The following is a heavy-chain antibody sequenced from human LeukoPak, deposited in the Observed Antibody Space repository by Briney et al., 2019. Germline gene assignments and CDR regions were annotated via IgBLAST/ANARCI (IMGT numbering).Heavy chain of an antibody. V-gene: IGHV4-34*01. J-gene: IGHJ4*02. D-gene: IGHD6-13*01. CDR3: ARVGIRSSSFNLFDY. CDR1: GGSFSGYY. Sequence: PSETLSLTCAVYGGSFSGYYWSWIRRPPGKGLEWIGEINHSGSTNYNPSLKSRVTISVDTSKNQFSLKLSSVTAADTAVYYCARVGIRSSSFNLFDYWGQGTLVTVSS. CDR2: INHSGST.